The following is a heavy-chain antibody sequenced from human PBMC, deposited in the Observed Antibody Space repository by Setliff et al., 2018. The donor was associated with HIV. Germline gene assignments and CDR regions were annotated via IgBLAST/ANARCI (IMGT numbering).Heavy chain of an antibody. Sequence: SETLSLTCTVSGGSFGTYDWGWIRQPPGKGLEWIGEINRATRTNYNPSLKSRLTMSVDTSKNQFSLRLTSVTAADTAIYYCARGGPSRLSVNRGVVGTPHAFDIWGQGTEVTVSS. CDR2: INRATRT. CDR1: GGSFGTYD. V-gene: IGHV4-34*01. CDR3: ARGGPSRLSVNRGVVGTPHAFDI. J-gene: IGHJ3*02. D-gene: IGHD3-10*01.